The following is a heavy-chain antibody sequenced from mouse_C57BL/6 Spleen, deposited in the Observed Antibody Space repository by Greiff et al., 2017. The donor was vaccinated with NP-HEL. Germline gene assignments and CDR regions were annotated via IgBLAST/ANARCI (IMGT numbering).Heavy chain of an antibody. CDR1: GFTFSDYG. CDR2: ISSGSSTI. Sequence: EVKLVESGGGLVKPGGSLKLSCAASGFTFSDYGMHWVRQAPEKGLEWVAYISSGSSTIYYADTVKGRFTSSSDNDKNNLFLQMTSLRSEDTAMYYGARMTAQAYYFDYWGHSTTLTVSS. V-gene: IGHV5-17*01. CDR3: ARMTAQAYYFDY. D-gene: IGHD3-2*02. J-gene: IGHJ2*01.